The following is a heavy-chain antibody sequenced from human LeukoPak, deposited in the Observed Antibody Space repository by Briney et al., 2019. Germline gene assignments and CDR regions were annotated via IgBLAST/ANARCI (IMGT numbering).Heavy chain of an antibody. V-gene: IGHV3-23*01. CDR2: ISGSGGST. CDR3: GWLQYNY. Sequence: PGGSLRLSCAASGFTFSSYAMSWVRQAPGKGLEWVSAISGSGGSTYYADSVKGRFTISRDNSRDNAKNSLYLQMNSLRAEDTAVYYCGWLQYNYWGQGTLVTVSS. D-gene: IGHD5-24*01. CDR1: GFTFSSYA. J-gene: IGHJ4*02.